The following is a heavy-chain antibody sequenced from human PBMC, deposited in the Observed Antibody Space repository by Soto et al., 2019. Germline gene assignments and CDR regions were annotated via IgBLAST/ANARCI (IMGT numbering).Heavy chain of an antibody. D-gene: IGHD3-3*01. V-gene: IGHV3-64D*08. J-gene: IGHJ4*02. CDR3: VKVPFYDFWSGYYSY. CDR1: GFTFSSYA. CDR2: ISSNGGST. Sequence: GGSLRLSCSASGFTFSSYAMHWVRQAPGKGLEYVSAISSNGGSTYYADSVKGRFTISRDNSKNTLYLQMSSLRAEDTAVYYCVKVPFYDFWSGYYSYWGQGTLVTVSS.